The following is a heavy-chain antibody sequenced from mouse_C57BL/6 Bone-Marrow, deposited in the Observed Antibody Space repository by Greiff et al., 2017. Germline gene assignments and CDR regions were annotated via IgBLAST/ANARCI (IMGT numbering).Heavy chain of an antibody. D-gene: IGHD2-10*02. CDR1: GYTFTSYW. CDR3: ARAWYGNYWYFDD. V-gene: IGHV1-55*01. Sequence: QVQLQQPGAELVKPGASVKMSCKASGYTFTSYWITWVKQRPGQGLEWIGDIYPGSGSTNYNEKFKIQATLTVSKASSTAYMQLSSLTPEDSAVYYCARAWYGNYWYFDDWGAETTVTVSS. J-gene: IGHJ1*01. CDR2: IYPGSGST.